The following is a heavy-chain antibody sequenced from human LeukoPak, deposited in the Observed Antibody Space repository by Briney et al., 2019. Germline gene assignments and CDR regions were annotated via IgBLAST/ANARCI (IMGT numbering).Heavy chain of an antibody. D-gene: IGHD6-6*01. Sequence: SETLSLTCTVSGDSISSGSYYWSWIRQPAGKGLEWIGRIYTSGSTNYNPSLKSRDTISIDTSKNQFSLKLSSVTAADTAVYYCARDRIVAPETWGQGTLVTVSS. J-gene: IGHJ4*02. CDR1: GDSISSGSYY. CDR3: ARDRIVAPET. CDR2: IYTSGST. V-gene: IGHV4-61*02.